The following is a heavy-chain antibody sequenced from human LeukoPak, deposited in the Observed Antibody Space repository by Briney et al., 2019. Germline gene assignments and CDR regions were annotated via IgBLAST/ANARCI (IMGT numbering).Heavy chain of an antibody. D-gene: IGHD6-19*01. CDR3: AKDPGYSSGWYTGFGDY. V-gene: IGHV1-69*04. CDR2: IIPILGIA. CDR1: GGTFSSYA. Sequence: VASVKVSCKASGGTFSSYAISWVRQAPGQGLEWMGRIIPILGIANYAQKFQGRVTITADKSTSTAYMELSSLRSEDTAVYYCAKDPGYSSGWYTGFGDYWGQGTLVTVSS. J-gene: IGHJ4*02.